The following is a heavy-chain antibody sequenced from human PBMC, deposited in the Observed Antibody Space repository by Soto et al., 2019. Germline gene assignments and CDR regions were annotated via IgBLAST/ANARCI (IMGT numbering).Heavy chain of an antibody. J-gene: IGHJ5*02. D-gene: IGHD2-8*01. CDR2: IWYDGSKK. CDR3: ARDVLSLQCTNSLCYGDL. CDR1: GFTFRSFV. Sequence: GGSLRLSCVASGFTFRSFVMHWVRQAPGKGLEWVAFIWYDGSKKYYADSVKDRFTISRDNSGNTLNLQMAGLRVEDTAVYYCARDVLSLQCTNSLCYGDLWGHGTLVTVSS. V-gene: IGHV3-33*01.